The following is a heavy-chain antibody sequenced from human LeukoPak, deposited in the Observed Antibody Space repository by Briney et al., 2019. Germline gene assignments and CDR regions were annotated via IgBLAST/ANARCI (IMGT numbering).Heavy chain of an antibody. J-gene: IGHJ4*02. CDR3: ARSGVLLYSEFDY. Sequence: ASVKVSCKASGYIFTSFYIHWVRQAPGQGLEWMGLINPNGGSTSFAQKFQGRVTMTRDTSTSTVYMELSSLTSEDTAVYYCARSGVLLYSEFDYWGQGTLVTVSS. D-gene: IGHD3-10*02. V-gene: IGHV1-46*01. CDR1: GYIFTSFY. CDR2: INPNGGST.